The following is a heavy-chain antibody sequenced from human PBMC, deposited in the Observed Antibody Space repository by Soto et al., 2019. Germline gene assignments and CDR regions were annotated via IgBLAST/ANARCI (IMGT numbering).Heavy chain of an antibody. J-gene: IGHJ5*02. CDR2: NFYSGST. V-gene: IGHV4-59*01. CDR3: ARDGKVSGSATHWFDP. Sequence: SETLSLTCTVSGGSISNYYWSWIRQPPGKGLEWIGCNFYSGSTNYSPSLRSRVTISVDTSKNQFSLELSSVTAADTAVYYCARDGKVSGSATHWFDPWRHGTLVTVS. CDR1: GGSISNYY. D-gene: IGHD1-26*01.